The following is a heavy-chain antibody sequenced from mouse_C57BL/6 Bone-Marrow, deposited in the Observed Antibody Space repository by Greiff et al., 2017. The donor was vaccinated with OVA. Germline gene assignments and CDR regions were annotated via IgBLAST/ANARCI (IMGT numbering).Heavy chain of an antibody. D-gene: IGHD1-2*01. CDR1: GFTFTDYY. Sequence: EVKVVESGGGLVQPGGSLSLSCAASGFTFTDYYMSWVRQPPGKALEWLGFIRNKANGYTTEYSASVKGRFTISRDNSQSILYLQMNALRAEDSATYYCARYPLLRLWYFDVWGTGTTVTVSS. V-gene: IGHV7-3*01. CDR2: IRNKANGYTT. CDR3: ARYPLLRLWYFDV. J-gene: IGHJ1*03.